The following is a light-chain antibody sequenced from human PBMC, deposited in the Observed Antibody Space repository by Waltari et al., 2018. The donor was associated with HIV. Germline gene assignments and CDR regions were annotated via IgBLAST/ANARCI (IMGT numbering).Light chain of an antibody. Sequence: DSPLTQSPASLSASVGNRITIPFRASQRISSYLNWYQQRPGRAPKLLIYGASTLQSGVPARFRGGGSGTDFTLTISSLQPGDSAIYYCQQAYSTPPTFGQGTKVEIK. CDR2: GAS. CDR3: QQAYSTPPT. J-gene: IGKJ1*01. CDR1: QRISSY. V-gene: IGKV1-39*01.